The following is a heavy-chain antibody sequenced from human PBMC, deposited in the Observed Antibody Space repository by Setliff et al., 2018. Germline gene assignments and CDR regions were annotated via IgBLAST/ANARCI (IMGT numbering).Heavy chain of an antibody. V-gene: IGHV4-4*08. CDR1: GDSISGDY. Sequence: SETLSLTCTVSGDSISGDYWSWIRQPPGKGLEWIGYIYTSGGTNYNPSLKSRVTISVDMTENQVILTMTNMDPVDTATYYCAHRPGGVWGKGTTVTVSS. CDR3: AHRPGGV. J-gene: IGHJ6*04. CDR2: IYTSGGT.